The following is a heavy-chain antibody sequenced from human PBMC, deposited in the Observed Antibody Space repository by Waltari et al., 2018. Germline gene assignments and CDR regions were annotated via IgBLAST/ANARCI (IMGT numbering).Heavy chain of an antibody. CDR2: SNPNGGGP. D-gene: IGHD3-9*01. J-gene: IGHJ5*02. CDR3: ARERALRYRYWFDP. V-gene: IGHV1-2*02. CDR1: GYTFTGYY. Sequence: QVQLVQSGAEVKKPGASVKVSCKASGYTFTGYYMHWVRQAPGQGLAWMGWSNPNGGGPTCAQKLQGRVTMTRATAISTADRGLSRLRSDDTAVDYCARERALRYRYWFDPWGQGTLVTVSS.